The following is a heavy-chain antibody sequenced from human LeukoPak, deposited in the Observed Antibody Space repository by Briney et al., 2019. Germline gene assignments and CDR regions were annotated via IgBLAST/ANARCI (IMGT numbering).Heavy chain of an antibody. D-gene: IGHD3-22*01. V-gene: IGHV1-8*01. J-gene: IGHJ4*02. CDR2: MNPNSGNT. CDR3: ATGPPYYYVSRGNFDY. Sequence: ASVKVSCKASRNTFSTYDINWVRQATGQGLEWMGWMNPNSGNTGYAQKFQGRVTMTRSTSISTAYMELSSLRSEDTAVYYCATGPPYYYVSRGNFDYWGQGTLVTVSS. CDR1: RNTFSTYD.